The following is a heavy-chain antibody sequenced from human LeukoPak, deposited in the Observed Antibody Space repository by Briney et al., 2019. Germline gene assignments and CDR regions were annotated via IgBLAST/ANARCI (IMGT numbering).Heavy chain of an antibody. CDR1: GYTFTSYD. V-gene: IGHV1-8*01. CDR3: ARGVDCSGTSCYMDYYFYYMDV. J-gene: IGHJ6*03. CDR2: MNPNSANT. D-gene: IGHD2-2*02. Sequence: ASVKVSCKASGYTFTSYDINWVRQATGQGLEWMGWMNPNSANTGYAQKFQGRVTMARNTSISTAYMELSSLRSEDTAVYYCARGVDCSGTSCYMDYYFYYMDVWGKGTTVTVSS.